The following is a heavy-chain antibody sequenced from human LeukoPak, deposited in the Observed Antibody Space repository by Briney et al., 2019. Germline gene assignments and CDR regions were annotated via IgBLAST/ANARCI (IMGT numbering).Heavy chain of an antibody. CDR2: IYYSGST. CDR3: ARAQRDPAFDI. V-gene: IGHV4-39*01. CDR1: GGSISSSSYY. D-gene: IGHD5-24*01. Sequence: PSETLSLTCTVSGGSISSSSYYWGWIRQPPGKGLEWIGSIYYSGSTYYNPSLKSRVTISVDTSKNQFSLKLSSVTAADTAVYYCARAQRDPAFDIWGQGTMVTVSS. J-gene: IGHJ3*02.